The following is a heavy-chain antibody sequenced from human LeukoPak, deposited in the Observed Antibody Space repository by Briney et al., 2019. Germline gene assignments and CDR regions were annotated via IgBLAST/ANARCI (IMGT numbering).Heavy chain of an antibody. CDR2: ISSSGSTI. J-gene: IGHJ4*02. D-gene: IGHD3-22*01. V-gene: IGHV3-11*01. Sequence: GGSLRLSCAAYGFTFSDYYMSWIRQAPGKGLEWVSYISSSGSTIYYADSVKGRFTISRDNAKNSLYLQMTSLRAEDTAVYYCASVAYFYHDFDYWGQGTLVTVSS. CDR3: ASVAYFYHDFDY. CDR1: GFTFSDYY.